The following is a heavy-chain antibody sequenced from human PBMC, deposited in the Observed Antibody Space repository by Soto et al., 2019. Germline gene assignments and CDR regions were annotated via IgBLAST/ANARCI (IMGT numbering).Heavy chain of an antibody. V-gene: IGHV3-23*01. J-gene: IGHJ4*02. Sequence: EVQLLESGGGLVQPGGSLRLSCAASGFTFSSYAMSWVRQATGKGLEWVAAISGSGGSTYYADSVKGRFTISRDNSKNTLYLQMNSLRAEDTAVYYCAREGLRFLTGVGDYFDYWGQGTLVTVSS. CDR1: GFTFSSYA. D-gene: IGHD3-3*01. CDR2: ISGSGGST. CDR3: AREGLRFLTGVGDYFDY.